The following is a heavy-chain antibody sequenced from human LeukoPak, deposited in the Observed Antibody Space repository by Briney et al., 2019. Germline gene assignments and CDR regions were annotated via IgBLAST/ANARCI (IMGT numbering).Heavy chain of an antibody. J-gene: IGHJ4*02. D-gene: IGHD6-13*01. V-gene: IGHV4-34*01. CDR2: IYYSGST. CDR3: ARHCIAAAVRVFDY. CDR1: GGSFSGYY. Sequence: SETLSLTCAVYGGSFSGYYWGWIRQPPGKGLEWIGSIYYSGSTYYNPSLKSRVTISVDTSKNQFSLELSSVTAADTAVYYCARHCIAAAVRVFDYWGQGTLVTVSS.